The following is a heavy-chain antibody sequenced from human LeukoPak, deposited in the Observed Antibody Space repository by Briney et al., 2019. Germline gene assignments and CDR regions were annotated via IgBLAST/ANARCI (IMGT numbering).Heavy chain of an antibody. CDR1: GFTFSSYA. CDR2: ISDSGANT. V-gene: IGHV3-23*01. J-gene: IGHJ4*02. Sequence: PGGSLRLSCAASGFTFSSYAMSWVRQAPGKGLEWVSIISDSGANTYYADSVKGRFTISRDNSKNTLYLQMNSLRAEDTAVYYCAKLPGRAADYWGQGTLVTVSS. CDR3: AKLPGRAADY.